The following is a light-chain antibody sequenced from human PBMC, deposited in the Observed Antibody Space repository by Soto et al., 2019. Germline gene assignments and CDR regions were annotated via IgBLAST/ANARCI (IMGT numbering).Light chain of an antibody. CDR3: QSYDSSLSALYV. J-gene: IGLJ1*01. Sequence: VLTQLPSVSGAPGQRVTISCTGSSPNIGAGYDVHWYQQLPGTAPKLLIYGNNNRPSGVPDRFSGSKSGTSASLAITGLQAEDEADYYCQSYDSSLSALYVFGTGTKLTVL. CDR2: GNN. V-gene: IGLV1-40*01. CDR1: SPNIGAGYD.